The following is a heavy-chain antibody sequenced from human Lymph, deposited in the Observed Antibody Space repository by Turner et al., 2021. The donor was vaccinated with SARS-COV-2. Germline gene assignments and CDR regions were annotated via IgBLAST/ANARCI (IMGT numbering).Heavy chain of an antibody. Sequence: QVQLVTSAGVVVQPGRSLRLSCAASGFTFSSCDMHWVRQAPGKGLEWVAVIWYDGSNKYYADSVKGRFTISRDNSKNTLFLQMNSLRAEDTAVYYCARDLMEVGGMDVWGQGTTVTVSS. D-gene: IGHD3-3*01. J-gene: IGHJ6*02. CDR2: IWYDGSNK. CDR3: ARDLMEVGGMDV. V-gene: IGHV3-33*01. CDR1: GFTFSSCD.